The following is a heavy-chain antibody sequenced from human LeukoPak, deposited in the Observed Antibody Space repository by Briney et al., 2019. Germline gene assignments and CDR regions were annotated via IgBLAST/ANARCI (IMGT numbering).Heavy chain of an antibody. V-gene: IGHV3-23*01. CDR2: IFPSGGEI. CDR1: GFTFSAFA. J-gene: IGHJ4*02. CDR3: ATYRQVLLPFES. D-gene: IGHD2-8*02. Sequence: GGSLRLSCAASGFTFSAFAMIWVRQPPGKGLEWVSSIFPSGGEIHYADSVRGRFTISRDNSKSTLSLQMNSLRAEDTAIYYCATYRQVLLPFESWGQGTLVTVSS.